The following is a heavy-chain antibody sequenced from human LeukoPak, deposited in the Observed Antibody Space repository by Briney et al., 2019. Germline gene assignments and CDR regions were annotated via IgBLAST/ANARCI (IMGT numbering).Heavy chain of an antibody. J-gene: IGHJ4*02. Sequence: ASVKVSCKASGYTFTGYYMHSVRQAPGPGLEWRGWISPNSGGTNYAQKVQRRVTMTSHTSISTAYMELSTLRSHDTAVYYCAPLGYCSGGICYTADYWGQGTLVTVSP. CDR3: APLGYCSGGICYTADY. V-gene: IGHV1-2*02. CDR1: GYTFTGYY. CDR2: ISPNSGGT. D-gene: IGHD2-15*01.